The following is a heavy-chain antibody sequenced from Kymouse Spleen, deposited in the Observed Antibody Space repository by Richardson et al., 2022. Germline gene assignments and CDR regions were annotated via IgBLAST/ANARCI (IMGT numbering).Heavy chain of an antibody. CDR1: GGSFSGYY. J-gene: IGHJ4*02. Sequence: QVQLQQWGAGLLKPSETLSLTCAVYGGSFSGYYWSWIRQPPGKGLEWIGEINHSGSTNYNPSLKSRVTISVDTSKNQFSLKLSSVTAADTAVYYCARGREAAAGTSSYFDYWGQGTLVTVSS. D-gene: IGHD6-13*01. CDR3: ARGREAAAGTSSYFDY. V-gene: IGHV4-34*01. CDR2: INHSGST.